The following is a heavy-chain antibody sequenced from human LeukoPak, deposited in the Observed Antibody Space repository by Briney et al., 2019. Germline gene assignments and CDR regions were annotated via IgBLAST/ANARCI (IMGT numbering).Heavy chain of an antibody. CDR3: ARVQLERRGGYYYYYMDV. J-gene: IGHJ6*03. D-gene: IGHD1-1*01. V-gene: IGHV4-38-2*02. CDR2: IYHSGST. Sequence: SETLSLTCTVSGYSISSGYYWGWIRPPPGKGLEWIGTIYHSGSTYYNPSLKSRVTISGDTSKNQFSLKLSSVTAADTAVYYCARVQLERRGGYYYYYMDVWGKGTTVTVSS. CDR1: GYSISSGYY.